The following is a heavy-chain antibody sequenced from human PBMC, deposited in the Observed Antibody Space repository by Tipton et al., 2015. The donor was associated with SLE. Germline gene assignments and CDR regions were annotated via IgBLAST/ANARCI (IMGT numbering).Heavy chain of an antibody. CDR1: GGSITSYY. CDR2: IYSGGST. Sequence: TLSLTCTVSGGSITSYYWSWIRQPAGKGLEWIGRIYSGGSTDYNPSLKSRVTISVDTSKKQFSLKLSSVTAADTAVYYCATYGLYGDYYFDYWGQGTLVTVSS. D-gene: IGHD4-17*01. V-gene: IGHV4-4*07. CDR3: ATYGLYGDYYFDY. J-gene: IGHJ4*02.